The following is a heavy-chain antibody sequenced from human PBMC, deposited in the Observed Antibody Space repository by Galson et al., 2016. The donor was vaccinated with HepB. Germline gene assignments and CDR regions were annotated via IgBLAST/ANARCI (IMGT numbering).Heavy chain of an antibody. CDR1: GGSISTFY. CDR3: AREPAATGDAFDI. V-gene: IGHV4-59*01. Sequence: ETLSLTCTVSGGSISTFYWSWIRQPPGKGLEWIGYIDYSGSTNFNPSLKSRVTISIDTSKNQFSLRLSSVTAADTAVYYCAREPAATGDAFDIWGQGTLVTVSS. D-gene: IGHD7-27*01. CDR2: IDYSGST. J-gene: IGHJ4*02.